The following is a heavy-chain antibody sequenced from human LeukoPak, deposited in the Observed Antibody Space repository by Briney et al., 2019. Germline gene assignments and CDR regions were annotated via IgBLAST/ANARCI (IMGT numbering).Heavy chain of an antibody. V-gene: IGHV3-48*03. CDR1: GFTFSSYE. CDR2: ISSSGSTI. J-gene: IGHJ4*02. D-gene: IGHD6-19*01. CDR3: ARVTVALDY. Sequence: GGSLRLSCAASGFTFSSYEMNWVRQAPGKGLEWVSYISSSGSTIYYEDSVKGRFTISRDNAKNSLYPQMNSLRAEDTAVYYCARVTVALDYWGQGTLVTVSS.